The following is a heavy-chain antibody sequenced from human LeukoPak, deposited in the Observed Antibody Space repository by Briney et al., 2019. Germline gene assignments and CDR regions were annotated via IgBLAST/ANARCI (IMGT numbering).Heavy chain of an antibody. CDR3: TTGYSDYDYYFDY. J-gene: IGHJ4*02. CDR1: GFTDY. Sequence: PGGSLRLSCAASGFTDYMTWVRQAPGKGLEWVSVIYSGGSTYYAASVKGRFSVSRDNSKNTVYLQMNSLKTEDTAVYYCTTGYSDYDYYFDYWGQGTLVTVSS. V-gene: IGHV3-53*01. D-gene: IGHD4-11*01. CDR2: IYSGGST.